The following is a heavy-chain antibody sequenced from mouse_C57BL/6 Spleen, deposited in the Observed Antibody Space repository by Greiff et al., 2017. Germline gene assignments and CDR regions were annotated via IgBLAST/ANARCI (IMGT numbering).Heavy chain of an antibody. D-gene: IGHD1-1*01. CDR1: GYTFTDYE. V-gene: IGHV1-15*01. CDR2: IDPETGGT. Sequence: VQLQQSGAELVRPGASVTLSCKASGYTFTDYEMHWVKQTPVPGLEWIGAIDPETGGTAYNQKFKGKAILTADKSSSTAYMELRSLTSEDSAVYYCTRTHYYGSSFCDYWGQGTTLTVSS. J-gene: IGHJ2*01. CDR3: TRTHYYGSSFCDY.